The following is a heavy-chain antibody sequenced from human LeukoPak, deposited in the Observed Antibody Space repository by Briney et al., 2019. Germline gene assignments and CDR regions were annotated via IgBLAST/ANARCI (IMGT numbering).Heavy chain of an antibody. D-gene: IGHD3-9*01. CDR2: ISAYNGNT. J-gene: IGHJ4*02. V-gene: IGHV1-18*04. Sequence: ASVKVSCKASGYTFTSYGISWVRQAPGQGLEWTGWISAYNGNTNYAQKLQGRVTMTTDTSTSTAYMELRSLRSDDTAVYYCARARGLYYDILTGYSPFDSWGQGTLVTVSS. CDR1: GYTFTSYG. CDR3: ARARGLYYDILTGYSPFDS.